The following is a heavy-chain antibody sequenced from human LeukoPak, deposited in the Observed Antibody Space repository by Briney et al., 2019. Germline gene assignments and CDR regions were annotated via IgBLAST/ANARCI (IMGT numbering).Heavy chain of an antibody. CDR1: ELHA. V-gene: IGHV3-23*01. J-gene: IGHJ5*02. CDR2: ISRSGGST. CDR3: ARGGYCSSTSCFGQLGKLYNWFDP. D-gene: IGHD2-2*01. Sequence: GGSLRLSCAASELHAMTWVRQGPGKGLEWVSAISRSGGSTYYADSVKGRFTISRDKSNNTLYLQMNSLRAEDTAVYYCARGGYCSSTSCFGQLGKLYNWFDPWGQGTLVTVSS.